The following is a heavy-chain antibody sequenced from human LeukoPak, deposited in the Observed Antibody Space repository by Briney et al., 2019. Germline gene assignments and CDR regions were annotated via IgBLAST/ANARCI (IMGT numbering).Heavy chain of an antibody. Sequence: PGRSLRLSCAASGFTFSSYGMHWVRQAPGKGLEWVAVMSYDGSNKYYADSVKGRFTISRDNSKNTLYLQMNSLRAEDTAVYYCAKVDGIAVAGTGFVDYWGQGTLVTVSS. V-gene: IGHV3-30*18. D-gene: IGHD6-19*01. CDR1: GFTFSSYG. J-gene: IGHJ4*02. CDR3: AKVDGIAVAGTGFVDY. CDR2: MSYDGSNK.